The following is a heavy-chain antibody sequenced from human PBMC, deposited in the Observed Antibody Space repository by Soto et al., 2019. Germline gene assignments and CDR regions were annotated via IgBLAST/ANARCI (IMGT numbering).Heavy chain of an antibody. CDR3: ARGIQLWAPFDY. D-gene: IGHD5-18*01. V-gene: IGHV1-69*13. Sequence: GASVKVSCKASGGTFSSYAISWVRQAPGQGLEWMGGIIPTFGTANYAQKFQGRVTITADESTSTAYMELSSLRSEDTAVYYCARGIQLWAPFDYWGQGTLVTVSS. J-gene: IGHJ4*02. CDR1: GGTFSSYA. CDR2: IIPTFGTA.